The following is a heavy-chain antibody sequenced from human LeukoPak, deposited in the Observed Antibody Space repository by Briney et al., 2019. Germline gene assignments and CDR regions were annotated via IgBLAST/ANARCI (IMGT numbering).Heavy chain of an antibody. CDR2: INPNSGGT. D-gene: IGHD3-3*01. J-gene: IGHJ4*02. CDR1: GYTFTGYH. Sequence: ASVKVSCKASGYTFTGYHMHWVRQAPGQGLEWMGRINPNSGGTNYAQKFQGRVTITRDTSISTAYMELSRLRSDDTAVYYCARSLPEISYYDFWSGYWCFDYWGQGTLDTVSS. V-gene: IGHV1-2*06. CDR3: ARSLPEISYYDFWSGYWCFDY.